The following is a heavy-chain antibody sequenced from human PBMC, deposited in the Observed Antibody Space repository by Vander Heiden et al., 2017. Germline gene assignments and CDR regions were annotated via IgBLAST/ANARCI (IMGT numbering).Heavy chain of an antibody. J-gene: IGHJ4*01. CDR1: GFTFSSYG. CDR3: ASGSQATGVVY. D-gene: IGHD2-15*01. Sequence: QVQLVESGGGVVQPGRSLRLSCAASGFTFSSYGMHWVRQAPGKGLEWVAVIWYDGSKKYEADSVKGRFTISRDNAKNTLYLQMNRMRAEDTAVYYGASGSQATGVVYWGHGTLVTVYS. V-gene: IGHV3-33*01. CDR2: IWYDGSKK.